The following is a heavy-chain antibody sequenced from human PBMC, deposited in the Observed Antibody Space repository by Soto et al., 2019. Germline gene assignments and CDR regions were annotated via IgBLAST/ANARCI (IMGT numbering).Heavy chain of an antibody. V-gene: IGHV4-31*03. D-gene: IGHD3-3*01. CDR3: ARYYYDFWSGHLDY. CDR2: IYYSGST. CDR1: GGSISSGVYY. Sequence: PSETLSLTCTVSGGSISSGVYYWSWIRHHPGKGLEWIGYIYYSGSTYYNPSLKSRVTISVDTSKNQFSLKLSSVTAADTAVYYCARYYYDFWSGHLDYWGQGTLVTVSS. J-gene: IGHJ4*02.